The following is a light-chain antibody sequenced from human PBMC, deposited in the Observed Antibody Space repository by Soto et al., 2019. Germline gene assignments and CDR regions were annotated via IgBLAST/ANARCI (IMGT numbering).Light chain of an antibody. CDR1: SSDVGGYHY. V-gene: IGLV2-8*01. J-gene: IGLJ2*01. Sequence: QSVLTQPPSASGSPGQSVTIYCTGTSSDVGGYHYVSWYQQHPGKAPKLMIHEVTKRPSGVPDRFSGSKSGNTASLTVSGLQGEDEADYYCSSYAGSNNLVFGGGTKLTVL. CDR3: SSYAGSNNLV. CDR2: EVT.